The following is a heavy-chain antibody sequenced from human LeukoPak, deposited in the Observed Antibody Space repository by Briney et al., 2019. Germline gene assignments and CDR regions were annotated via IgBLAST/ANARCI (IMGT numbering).Heavy chain of an antibody. J-gene: IGHJ3*02. Sequence: GGSLRLSCAATGFTFSSYGMHWVRQAPGKGLEWVAVISYDGSNKYYADSVKGRFTISRDNSKGTLYLQMNSLTAEDTAIYYCAKDMGAHGNDAFDIWGQGTMVTVSS. CDR2: ISYDGSNK. CDR1: GFTFSSYG. D-gene: IGHD4/OR15-4a*01. V-gene: IGHV3-30*18. CDR3: AKDMGAHGNDAFDI.